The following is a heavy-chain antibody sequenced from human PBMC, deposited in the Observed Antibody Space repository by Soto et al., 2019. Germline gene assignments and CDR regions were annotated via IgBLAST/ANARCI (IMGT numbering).Heavy chain of an antibody. V-gene: IGHV4-59*02. Sequence: SETLSLTYTVSGGSVTTYYWTWIRQPPGKGLEWLAYVYNTGNSNYNPSLKSRITISIDTSKNQFSLKLNSVTAADTAVYYCARAGICFRSRLDYWGQGALVPVAS. CDR1: GGSVTTYY. D-gene: IGHD3-16*01. CDR2: VYNTGNS. J-gene: IGHJ4*02. CDR3: ARAGICFRSRLDY.